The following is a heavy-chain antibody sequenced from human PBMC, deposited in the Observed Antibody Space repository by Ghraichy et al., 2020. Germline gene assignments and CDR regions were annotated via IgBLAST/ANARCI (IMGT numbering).Heavy chain of an antibody. CDR1: GGSFSGYY. J-gene: IGHJ4*02. D-gene: IGHD2-15*01. Sequence: SETLSLTCAVYGGSFSGYYWSWIRQPPGKGLEWIGEINHSGSTNYNPSLKSRVTISVDTSKNQFSLKLSSVTAADTAVYYCARGCSGGSCYSADYWGQGTLVTVSS. CDR2: INHSGST. V-gene: IGHV4-34*01. CDR3: ARGCSGGSCYSADY.